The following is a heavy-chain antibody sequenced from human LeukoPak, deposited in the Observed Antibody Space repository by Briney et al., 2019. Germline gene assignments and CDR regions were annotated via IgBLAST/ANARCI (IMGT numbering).Heavy chain of an antibody. D-gene: IGHD5-12*01. CDR2: INHSGST. CDR1: GGSFGGYY. V-gene: IGHV4-34*01. Sequence: SETLSLTCAVYGGSFGGYYWSWIRQPPGKGLEWIGEINHSGSTNYNPSLKSRVTISVDTSKNQFSLKLSSVTAADTAVYYCARVEMATIDAFDIWGQGTMVTVSS. J-gene: IGHJ3*02. CDR3: ARVEMATIDAFDI.